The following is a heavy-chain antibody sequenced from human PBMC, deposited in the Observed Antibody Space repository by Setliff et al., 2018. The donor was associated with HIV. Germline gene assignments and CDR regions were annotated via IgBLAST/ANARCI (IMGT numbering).Heavy chain of an antibody. CDR3: ARFYGSYDVGGFDI. CDR2: MNPDGSNT. Sequence: PGESLKISCKGSGYSFITYWIGWVRQRPGKGLEWMGIMNPDGSNTRYSPSFQGQVTISVDESISTAYLQWSSLKASDTAFYYCARFYGSYDVGGFDIWRQGAKVTVSS. J-gene: IGHJ3*02. CDR1: GYSFITYW. V-gene: IGHV5-51*01. D-gene: IGHD3-16*01.